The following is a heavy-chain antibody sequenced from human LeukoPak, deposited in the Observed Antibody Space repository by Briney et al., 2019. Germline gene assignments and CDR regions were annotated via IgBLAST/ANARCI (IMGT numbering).Heavy chain of an antibody. D-gene: IGHD2-15*01. CDR1: GGSFSGYY. CDR2: INHSGST. CDR3: TSSFLGYCSGGSCYPNY. Sequence: KPSETLSLTCAVYGGSFSGYYWSWIRQPPGKGLEWIGEINHSGSTNYNPSLKSRVTISADTSQNQFSLKVRSVTAADTAVYYCTSSFLGYCSGGSCYPNYWGQGTLVTVSS. J-gene: IGHJ4*02. V-gene: IGHV4-34*01.